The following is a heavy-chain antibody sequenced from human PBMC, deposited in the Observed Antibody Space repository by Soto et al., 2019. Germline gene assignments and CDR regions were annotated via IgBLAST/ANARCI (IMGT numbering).Heavy chain of an antibody. J-gene: IGHJ4*02. D-gene: IGHD6-13*01. CDR2: MNPNSDNT. V-gene: IGHV1-8*01. CDR3: AREAAAGLVY. CDR1: GYSFTSYD. Sequence: QVQLVQSGAEVKKPGASVKVSCKASGYSFTSYDTNWVRQATGQGLEWMGWMNPNSDNTAYAQKFQGRVTMTRNTSISTVYMELSSLRSEDTVVYYCAREAAAGLVYWGQGTLVTVSS.